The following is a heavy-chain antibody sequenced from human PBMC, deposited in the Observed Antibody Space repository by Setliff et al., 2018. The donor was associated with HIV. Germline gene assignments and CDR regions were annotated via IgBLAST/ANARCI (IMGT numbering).Heavy chain of an antibody. CDR3: ARTDYGGNSGGNYFDY. V-gene: IGHV1-18*01. Sequence: ASVKVSCKASGYTFTSYDVNWVRQAPGQGLEWMGRSSVDSDNTNYAQKFQGRVTMTTDTSTSTAYLELRSLRSDDTAVYYCARTDYGGNSGGNYFDYWGQGSLVTVSS. D-gene: IGHD4-17*01. J-gene: IGHJ4*02. CDR1: GYTFTSYD. CDR2: SSVDSDNT.